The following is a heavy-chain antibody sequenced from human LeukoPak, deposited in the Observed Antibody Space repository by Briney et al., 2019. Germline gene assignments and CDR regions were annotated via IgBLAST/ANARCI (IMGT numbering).Heavy chain of an antibody. CDR2: IATTGDT. V-gene: IGHV3-13*01. D-gene: IGHD6-13*01. J-gene: IGHJ4*02. CDR3: ARVSSSSWWALDY. CDR1: GFTFSNYD. Sequence: GGSLRLSCVASGFTFSNYDMHWVRQATGKGLEWVSFIATTGDTYYSGSVKGRFTISRENARNSLYLQMNSLRAGDTAVYYCARVSSSSWWALDYWGQGTLVTVSS.